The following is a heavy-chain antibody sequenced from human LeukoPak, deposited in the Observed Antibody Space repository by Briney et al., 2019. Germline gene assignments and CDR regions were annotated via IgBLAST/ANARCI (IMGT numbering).Heavy chain of an antibody. Sequence: SVNVSFKPSGGTFSINAISGVRQTPGEGGEGMGGIIPIFGMTNYTQKFQRRVTVTADNSSNTAYMELSSLRSDDTAVYYCARTPQYPNTYYFDYWGQGTLVTVSS. CDR2: IIPIFGMT. CDR1: GGTFSINA. J-gene: IGHJ4*02. D-gene: IGHD4-11*01. V-gene: IGHV1-69*10. CDR3: ARTPQYPNTYYFDY.